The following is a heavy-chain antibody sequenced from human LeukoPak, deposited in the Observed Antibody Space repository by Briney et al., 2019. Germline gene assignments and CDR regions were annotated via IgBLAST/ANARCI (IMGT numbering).Heavy chain of an antibody. V-gene: IGHV4-59*01. CDR3: ATSPQWLVRVWSY. Sequence: SETLSLTCTVSGGSISSYYWSWIRQPPGKGLEWIGYIYYSGSTNYNPSLKSRVTISVDTSKNQFSLKLSSVTAADTAVYYCATSPQWLVRVWSYWGQGTLVTVSS. CDR1: GGSISSYY. CDR2: IYYSGST. D-gene: IGHD6-19*01. J-gene: IGHJ4*02.